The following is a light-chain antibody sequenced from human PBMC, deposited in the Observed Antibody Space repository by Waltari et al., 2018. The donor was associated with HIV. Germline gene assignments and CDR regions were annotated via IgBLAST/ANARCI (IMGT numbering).Light chain of an antibody. CDR1: QNVKRN. CDR2: GAS. V-gene: IGKV3-15*01. J-gene: IGKJ1*01. Sequence: EVLITQSPATVSASPGESANITCRASQNVKRNIAWYLQKPGQGPRLIIYGASIRATGIPVRFSGTGSGTDFTLTISSLQSEDFALYFCQLYNNWPPWTFGQGTKVDIK. CDR3: QLYNNWPPWT.